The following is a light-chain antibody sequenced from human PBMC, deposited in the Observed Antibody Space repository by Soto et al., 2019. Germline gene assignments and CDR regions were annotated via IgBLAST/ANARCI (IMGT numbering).Light chain of an antibody. J-gene: IGLJ3*02. CDR3: GADHGTGSKFVWV. CDR1: SGYSNYK. CDR2: VGTGGIVG. V-gene: IGLV9-49*01. Sequence: QAVVTQPPSASASLGASVTLTCTLSSGYSNYKVDWYQQRPGKGPRFVMRVGTGGIVGSKGDGIPDRFSVLGSGLNRYLTIKNIQEEDESDYQCGADHGTGSKFVWVFGGGTKVTVL.